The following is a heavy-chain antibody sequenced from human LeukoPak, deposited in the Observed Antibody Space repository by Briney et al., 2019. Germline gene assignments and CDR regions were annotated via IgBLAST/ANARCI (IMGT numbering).Heavy chain of an antibody. CDR2: ISAYNGNT. D-gene: IGHD2-15*01. CDR1: GYTFTSYG. CDR3: ARDRSQYCSGGSCYSGSVGWFDP. Sequence: GASVKVSCKASGYTFTSYGISWVRQAPGQGLEWMGWISAYNGNTNYAQKLQGRVTMTTDTSTSTAYMELRSLRSDDTAAYYCARDRSQYCSGGSCYSGSVGWFDPWGQGTLVTVSS. V-gene: IGHV1-18*04. J-gene: IGHJ5*02.